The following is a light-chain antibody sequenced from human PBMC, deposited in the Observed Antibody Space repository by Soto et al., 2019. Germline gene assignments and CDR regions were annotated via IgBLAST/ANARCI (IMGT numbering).Light chain of an antibody. V-gene: IGLV1-47*01. CDR2: RNN. J-gene: IGLJ1*01. CDR3: AGWDDSLSGLV. Sequence: QSVLTQLPSASGTPGQRVTISCSGGSSNIGTNYVYWYQHLPGTGPKLLIYRNNQRPSRVPDRFSGSKSGTTASLAISGLRSEDEADYYCAGWDDSLSGLVFGTGTKVTVL. CDR1: SSNIGTNY.